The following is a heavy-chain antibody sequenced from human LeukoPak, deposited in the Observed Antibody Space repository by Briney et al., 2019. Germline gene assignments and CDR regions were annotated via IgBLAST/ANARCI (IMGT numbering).Heavy chain of an antibody. Sequence: GGSLRLSCAASGFTFSSHWMHWVRQAPGKGLVWVSRITNDGSSTTYADSVKGRFTISRDNSKNTLYLQMNSLRAEDTAVYYCAREGGAVAGFFDYWGQGTLVTVSS. CDR3: AREGGAVAGFFDY. D-gene: IGHD6-19*01. CDR1: GFTFSSHW. CDR2: ITNDGSST. J-gene: IGHJ4*02. V-gene: IGHV3-74*01.